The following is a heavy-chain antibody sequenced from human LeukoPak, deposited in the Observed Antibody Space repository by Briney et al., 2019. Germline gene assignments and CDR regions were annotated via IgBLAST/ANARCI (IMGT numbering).Heavy chain of an antibody. CDR1: GGSISSNSNY. J-gene: IGHJ4*02. CDR3: ARLRCGGGSCYSGY. D-gene: IGHD2-15*01. Sequence: SETLSLTCTVSGGSISSNSNYWGWIRQPPGKGLEWIGTIYYSGSTYYTPSLKSRVTISVDTSKNQFSLSLSSVTAADTAVYYCARLRCGGGSCYSGYWGQGTLVTVYS. CDR2: IYYSGST. V-gene: IGHV4-39*01.